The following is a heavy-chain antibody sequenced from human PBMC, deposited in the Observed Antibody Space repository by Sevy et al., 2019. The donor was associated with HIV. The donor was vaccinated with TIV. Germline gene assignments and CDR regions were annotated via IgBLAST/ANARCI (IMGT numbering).Heavy chain of an antibody. CDR2: MIQDGSDK. J-gene: IGHJ3*02. V-gene: IGHV3-7*01. Sequence: GGSLRLSCEVSGFTFSTYWMTWIRQAAGKWLEWVAKMIQDGSDKFYVDSGKGRFTISRDNAKKTLFLQMNSLGAEDTAMYFCTRDINPRCGDYSCDAFDIWGQGTMVTVSS. D-gene: IGHD2-21*01. CDR1: GFTFSTYW. CDR3: TRDINPRCGDYSCDAFDI.